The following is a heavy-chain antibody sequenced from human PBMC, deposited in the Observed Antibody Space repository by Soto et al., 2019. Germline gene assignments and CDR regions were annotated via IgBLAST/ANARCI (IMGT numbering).Heavy chain of an antibody. CDR2: IIPIFGTA. CDR1: GGTFSSYA. V-gene: IGHV1-69*01. J-gene: IGHJ4*02. CDR3: ASCSAVAGTTSRLFDY. D-gene: IGHD6-19*01. Sequence: QVQLVQAGAEVKKPGSSVKVSCKASGGTFSSYAISWVRQAPGQGLEWMGGIIPIFGTANYAQKFQGRVTITADESTSTDYMELSSLRSEYTAVYYCASCSAVAGTTSRLFDYLGQGTLVTVSS.